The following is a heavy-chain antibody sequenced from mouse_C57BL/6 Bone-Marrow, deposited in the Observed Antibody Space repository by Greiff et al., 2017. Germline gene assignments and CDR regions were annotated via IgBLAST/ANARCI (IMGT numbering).Heavy chain of an antibody. D-gene: IGHD1-1*01. CDR3: AREEGLYYYGSSPAWFAY. V-gene: IGHV1-72*01. J-gene: IGHJ3*01. CDR1: GYTFTSYR. Sequence: QVQLQQPGAELVKPGASVKLSCKASGYTFTSYRMHWVKQRPGRGLEWIGRIDPKSGGTKYNEKFKSKATLTVDKPSSTAYMQLSRLPSADSAVYYCAREEGLYYYGSSPAWFAYWGQGTLVTVSA. CDR2: IDPKSGGT.